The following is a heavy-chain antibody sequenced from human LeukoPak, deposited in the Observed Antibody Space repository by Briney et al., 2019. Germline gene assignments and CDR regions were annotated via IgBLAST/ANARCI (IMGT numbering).Heavy chain of an antibody. D-gene: IGHD5-18*01. V-gene: IGHV3-23*01. Sequence: XSXVRQAPGKGLEWVSAIRGSGGSTYYADSVKGRFTISRDNSQNTLYLQMNSLRAEDTAVYYCAKDAGYSYGSRGFYFDYWGQGTLVTVSS. J-gene: IGHJ4*02. CDR3: AKDAGYSYGSRGFYFDY. CDR2: IRGSGGST.